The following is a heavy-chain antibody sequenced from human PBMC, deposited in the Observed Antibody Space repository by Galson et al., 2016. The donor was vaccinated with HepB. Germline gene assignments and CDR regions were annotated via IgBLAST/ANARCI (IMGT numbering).Heavy chain of an antibody. Sequence: SLRLSCAASGFTFSRHCVHWVRQAPGKGRVWVSRINSDGSNTNYADSVKGRFTISRDNAKNTLYLQMNSLRAEDTAVYYCAREVVRGTHAFEIGGQGTMVTVSS. CDR2: INSDGSNT. V-gene: IGHV3-74*01. CDR3: AREVVRGTHAFEI. J-gene: IGHJ3*02. CDR1: GFTFSRHC. D-gene: IGHD3-10*01.